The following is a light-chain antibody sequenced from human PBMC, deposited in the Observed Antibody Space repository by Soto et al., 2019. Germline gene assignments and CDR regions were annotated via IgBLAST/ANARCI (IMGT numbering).Light chain of an antibody. CDR3: QQYGSSPPWT. CDR2: LAS. CDR1: KSVSRRY. Sequence: EVGVTQWPAPRSWSPGKRATRSLRASKSVSRRYLAWYQQKPGQAPRLLIYLASSRATGLPDRFSGSGSGPDFTLTIRRLAPEDFAVYYCQQYGSSPPWTFGQGTKVDIK. V-gene: IGKV3-20*01. J-gene: IGKJ1*01.